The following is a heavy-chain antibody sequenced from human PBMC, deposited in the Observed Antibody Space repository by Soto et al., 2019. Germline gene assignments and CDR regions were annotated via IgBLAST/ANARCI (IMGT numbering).Heavy chain of an antibody. CDR1: GFTFSSYG. D-gene: IGHD3-16*01. CDR3: AKYDFTSQYYYYYGVDV. CDR2: ISGSGGSP. Sequence: PGGSLRLSCAASGFTFSSYGMSWVRQTPGKGLEWVSGISGSGGSPYYAESVKGRFTISRDNSKNTLYLQMASLRAEDTAVYYCAKYDFTSQYYYYYGVDVWGQGTMVTVSS. J-gene: IGHJ6*02. V-gene: IGHV3-23*01.